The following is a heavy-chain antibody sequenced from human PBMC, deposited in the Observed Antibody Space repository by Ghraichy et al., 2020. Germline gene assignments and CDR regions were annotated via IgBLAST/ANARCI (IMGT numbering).Heavy chain of an antibody. CDR1: GFTFRNYW. D-gene: IGHD2-15*01. V-gene: IGHV3-7*01. CDR2: INQDGGEK. CDR3: VLDLGYCSGGTCYSYYYGMDV. Sequence: GGSLRLSCAASGFTFRNYWMSWVRQAPGKGLEWVANINQDGGEKYYVGSVKGRFTISRDNAKSSVYLQMNSLRAEDTAMYYCVLDLGYCSGGTCYSYYYGMDVWGQGTTVTVSS. J-gene: IGHJ6*02.